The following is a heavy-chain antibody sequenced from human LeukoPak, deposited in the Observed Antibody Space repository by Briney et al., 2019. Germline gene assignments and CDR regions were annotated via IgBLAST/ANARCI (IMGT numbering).Heavy chain of an antibody. D-gene: IGHD3-16*02. V-gene: IGHV4-59*08. CDR2: IYVTGN. CDR3: ARHIGGGIEDMDV. CDR1: GGSIGTYY. Sequence: PSENLSLTCTVSGGSIGTYYWSWVRQSPGKGLEWIGYIYVTGNRYNPYLQSRVTISVDTSRNQFFLKMSSVTAADTAVYYCARHIGGGIEDMDVWGKGTKVTVSS. J-gene: IGHJ6*03.